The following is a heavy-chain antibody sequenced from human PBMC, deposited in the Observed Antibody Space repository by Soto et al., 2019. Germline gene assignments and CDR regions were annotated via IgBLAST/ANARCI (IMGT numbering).Heavy chain of an antibody. V-gene: IGHV4-31*03. J-gene: IGHJ4*02. Sequence: QVHLQESGPGLVKPSQPLSLTCTVSGDSTISGSYFWTWIRQRSGKGLEWIGYIYDSGSTSYNPSLASRVSISAGTSNNHFSLTLISVTAADTAVYYCARRAGNRRGYPIDYWGQGIPVTVSS. CDR1: GDSTISGSYF. D-gene: IGHD5-18*01. CDR3: ARRAGNRRGYPIDY. CDR2: IYDSGST.